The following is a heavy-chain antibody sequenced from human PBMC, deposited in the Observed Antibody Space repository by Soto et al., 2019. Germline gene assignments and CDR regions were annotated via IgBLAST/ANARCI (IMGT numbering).Heavy chain of an antibody. CDR1: GFTFNNYG. J-gene: IGHJ3*01. D-gene: IGHD6-13*01. CDR3: AKDQGIAASHGID. Sequence: QVQLVESGGGVVQPGRSLRLSCAASGFTFNNYGMHWVRQAPGKGLEWVATISNDGSDTYYADSVRGRLTISRDNSKNTVYLQMNSLRAEKTAVYYCAKDQGIAASHGIDWGQGTMVTVSS. CDR2: ISNDGSDT. V-gene: IGHV3-30*18.